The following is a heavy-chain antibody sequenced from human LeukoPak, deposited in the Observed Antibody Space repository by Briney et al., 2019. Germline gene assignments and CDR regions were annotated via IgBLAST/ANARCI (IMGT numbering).Heavy chain of an antibody. D-gene: IGHD3-10*01. CDR3: ARAGGSGTPGRY. J-gene: IGHJ4*02. CDR1: GGSFSGYY. Sequence: SETLPLTCAVYGGSFSGYYWSWIRQPPGKGLEWIGEINHSGSTNYNPSLKSRVTISVDTSKNQFSLKLSSVTAADTAVYYCARAGGSGTPGRYWGQGTLVPSPQ. V-gene: IGHV4-34*01. CDR2: INHSGST.